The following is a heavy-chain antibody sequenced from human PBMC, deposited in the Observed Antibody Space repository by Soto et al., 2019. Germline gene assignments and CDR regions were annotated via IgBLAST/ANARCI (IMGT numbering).Heavy chain of an antibody. Sequence: GGSLRLSCAASGFTFSSYGMHWVRQAPGKGLEWVAVISYDGSNKYYADSVKGRFTISRDNSKNTLYLQMNSLRAEDTAVYYCAKGAPAAGTPIFAYWGQGTLVTVSS. CDR2: ISYDGSNK. CDR3: AKGAPAAGTPIFAY. CDR1: GFTFSSYG. J-gene: IGHJ4*02. V-gene: IGHV3-30*18. D-gene: IGHD6-13*01.